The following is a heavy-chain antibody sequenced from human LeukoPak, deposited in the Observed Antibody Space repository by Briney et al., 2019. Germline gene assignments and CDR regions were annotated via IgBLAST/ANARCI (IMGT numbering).Heavy chain of an antibody. J-gene: IGHJ4*02. CDR2: ISSSGGTT. D-gene: IGHD2-21*01. V-gene: IGHV3-23*01. Sequence: GGSLRLSCATSGFTFSSYAMTWVRQAPGGGLEWVSSISSSGGTTWYADSVKGRFTISRDKSKNTLYLQMNSLRAEDTAVYYCAKVILDYWGQGTLVTVSS. CDR1: GFTFSSYA. CDR3: AKVILDY.